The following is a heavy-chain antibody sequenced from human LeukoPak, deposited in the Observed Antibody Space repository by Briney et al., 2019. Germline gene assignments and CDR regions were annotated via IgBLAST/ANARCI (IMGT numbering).Heavy chain of an antibody. CDR2: INAGNGNT. CDR1: GYTFTSYA. V-gene: IGHV1-3*01. D-gene: IGHD6-13*01. J-gene: IGHJ4*02. CDR3: ASLAVDTVSNSWSYFDY. Sequence: ASVKVSCKASGYTFTSYAMHWVRQAPGQRLEWMGWINAGNGNTKYSQKFQGRVTITRDTSASTAYMELSSLRSEDTAVYYCASLAVDTVSNSWSYFDYWGQGTLVTVSS.